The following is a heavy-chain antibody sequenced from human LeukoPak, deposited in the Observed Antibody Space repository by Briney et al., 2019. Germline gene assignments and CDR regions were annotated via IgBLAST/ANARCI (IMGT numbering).Heavy chain of an antibody. CDR1: GFTFSSYA. D-gene: IGHD6-13*01. J-gene: IGHJ4*02. CDR3: AKDVYSSSWYYFDY. Sequence: GGSLRLSCAASGFTFSSYAMSWVRQAPGKGLEWVSAISGSGGSTFYADSVKGRFTISRDNSKNTLYLQMNSLRAEDTAVYYCAKDVYSSSWYYFDYWGQGTLVTVSS. V-gene: IGHV3-23*01. CDR2: ISGSGGST.